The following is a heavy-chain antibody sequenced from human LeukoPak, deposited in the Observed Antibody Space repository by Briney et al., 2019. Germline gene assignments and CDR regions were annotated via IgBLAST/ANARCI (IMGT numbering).Heavy chain of an antibody. D-gene: IGHD4-17*01. J-gene: IGHJ5*02. CDR3: ARPGGNDDYGDLNWFDP. CDR2: ISYDGSNK. V-gene: IGHV3-30-3*01. CDR1: GINFITYA. Sequence: TGGSLRLSCAASGINFITYALHWVRQAPGKGLEWVAVISYDGSNKYYADSVKGRFTISRDNSKNTLYLQMNSLRAEDTAVYYCARPGGNDDYGDLNWFDPWGQGTLVTVSS.